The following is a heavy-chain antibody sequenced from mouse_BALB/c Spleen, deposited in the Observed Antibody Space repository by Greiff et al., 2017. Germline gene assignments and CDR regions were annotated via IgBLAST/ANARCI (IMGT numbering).Heavy chain of an antibody. Sequence: EVKLVESGGGLVQPGGSLRLSCATSGFTFTDYYMSWVRQPPGKALEWLGFIRNKANGYTTEYSASVKGRLTISRDNSQSILYLQMNTLRAEDSATYYCARDSTQDYFDYWGQGTTLTVSS. V-gene: IGHV7-3*02. J-gene: IGHJ2*01. CDR1: GFTFTDYY. D-gene: IGHD2-1*01. CDR3: ARDSTQDYFDY. CDR2: IRNKANGYTT.